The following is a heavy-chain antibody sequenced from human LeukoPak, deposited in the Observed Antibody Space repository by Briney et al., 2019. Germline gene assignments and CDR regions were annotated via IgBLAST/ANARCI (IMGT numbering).Heavy chain of an antibody. Sequence: GESLKISCKVSGYSSTSYWIVWVRQMPGKGLEWMGIISPGDSDTRYSPSFQGQVTMSADKSISTAYLQWSSLKASDTAMYYCARHYYDYVWGSYGIDYWGQGTLVTVSS. CDR3: ARHYYDYVWGSYGIDY. V-gene: IGHV5-51*01. D-gene: IGHD3-16*01. J-gene: IGHJ4*02. CDR2: ISPGDSDT. CDR1: GYSSTSYW.